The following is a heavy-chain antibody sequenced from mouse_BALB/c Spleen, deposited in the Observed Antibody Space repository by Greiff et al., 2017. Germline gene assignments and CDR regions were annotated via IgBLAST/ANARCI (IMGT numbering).Heavy chain of an antibody. CDR3: NPYYGSSYGFAY. Sequence: EVMLVESGAELVRSGASVKLSCTASGFNIKDYYMHWVKQRPEQGLEWIGWIDPENGDTEYAPKFQGKATMTADTSSNTAYLQLSSLTSEDTAVYYCNPYYGSSYGFAYWGQGTLVTVSA. V-gene: IGHV14-4*02. D-gene: IGHD1-1*01. CDR1: GFNIKDYY. J-gene: IGHJ3*01. CDR2: IDPENGDT.